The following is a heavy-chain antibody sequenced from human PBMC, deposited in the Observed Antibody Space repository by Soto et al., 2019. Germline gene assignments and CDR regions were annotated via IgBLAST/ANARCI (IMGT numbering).Heavy chain of an antibody. CDR3: ARGGSSSDNGMDV. V-gene: IGHV3-48*02. CDR1: GFTFSTYS. CDR2: MSSRSLTI. Sequence: EVQLVESGGGLVQPGGSLRVSCAASGFTFSTYSMNWVRQAPGKGLEWVSYMSSRSLTIYYTDSVKGRFTISRDNAKNSLYLQMNSLRDEDTAVYYCARGGSSSDNGMDVGGQGTTVTVSS. D-gene: IGHD6-6*01. J-gene: IGHJ6*02.